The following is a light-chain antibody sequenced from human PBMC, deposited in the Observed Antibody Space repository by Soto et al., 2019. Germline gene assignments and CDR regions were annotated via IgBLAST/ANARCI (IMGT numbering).Light chain of an antibody. Sequence: EIVLTQSPGTLSLSPGERATLSCRASQSVSSNYLVCYQQKPGQPRRLLIYGASSRATVIPDRFSGSGSAADLALTSSILAHEVLAVYYWQQYSDSPSTFGQGTKLEIK. CDR3: QQYSDSPST. CDR2: GAS. CDR1: QSVSSNY. V-gene: IGKV3-20*01. J-gene: IGKJ2*01.